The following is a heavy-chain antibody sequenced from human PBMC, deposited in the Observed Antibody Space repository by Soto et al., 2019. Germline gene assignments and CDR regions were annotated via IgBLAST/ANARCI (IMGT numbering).Heavy chain of an antibody. CDR1: GGTFSSYA. D-gene: IGHD4-17*01. Sequence: QVQLVQSGAEVKKPGSSVKVSCKASGGTFSSYAISWVRQAPGQGLEWMGGIIPIFGTANYAQNFQGRVTITADESTSTAYMELSSLRSEDTAVYYCAREGDYGGNPAPFDYWGQGTLVTVSS. J-gene: IGHJ4*02. CDR2: IIPIFGTA. V-gene: IGHV1-69*01. CDR3: AREGDYGGNPAPFDY.